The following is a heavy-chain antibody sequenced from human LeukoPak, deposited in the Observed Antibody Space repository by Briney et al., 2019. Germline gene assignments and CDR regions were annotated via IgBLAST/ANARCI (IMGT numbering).Heavy chain of an antibody. CDR1: GFTFNSYS. Sequence: GRSLRLSCAASGFTFNSYSMHWVRQAPGKGLEWVTAISDDETYKFYADSVKGRFIISRDNAKNSMYLQMNSLRADDTAMYFCARIPHASGYPFDYWGQGILVTVTS. D-gene: IGHD5-12*01. J-gene: IGHJ4*02. V-gene: IGHV3-30-3*01. CDR3: ARIPHASGYPFDY. CDR2: ISDDETYK.